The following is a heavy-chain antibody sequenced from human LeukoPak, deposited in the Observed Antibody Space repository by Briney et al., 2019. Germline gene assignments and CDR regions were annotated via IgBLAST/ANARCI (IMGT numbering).Heavy chain of an antibody. J-gene: IGHJ4*02. Sequence: GGSLRLSCAASGFTFSSYWMSWVRQAPGKGLEWVSTISDSGGTTDYADSVKGRFTISRDNSKNTLYLQMNSLRVEDTAVYYCAKDGDYDSSSSHWGQGTLVTVSS. CDR2: ISDSGGTT. CDR1: GFTFSSYW. CDR3: AKDGDYDSSSSH. D-gene: IGHD3-22*01. V-gene: IGHV3-23*01.